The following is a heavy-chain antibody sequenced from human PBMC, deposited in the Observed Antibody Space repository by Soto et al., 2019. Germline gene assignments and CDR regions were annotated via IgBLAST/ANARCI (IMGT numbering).Heavy chain of an antibody. D-gene: IGHD4-17*01. Sequence: QVQLQESGPGLVKPSQTLSLTCTVSGGSISSGGYYWSWIRQHPGKGLEWIGYIYYSGSTYYNPSLKGRVTLSVDTAKNQFSLKLSSVTAADTAVYYCARGYGSPGDYGFHDYWGQGTLVTVSS. CDR2: IYYSGST. CDR3: ARGYGSPGDYGFHDY. CDR1: GGSISSGGYY. V-gene: IGHV4-31*03. J-gene: IGHJ4*02.